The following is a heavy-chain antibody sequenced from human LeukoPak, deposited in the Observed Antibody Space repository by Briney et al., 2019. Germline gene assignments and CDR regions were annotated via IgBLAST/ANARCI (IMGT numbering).Heavy chain of an antibody. D-gene: IGHD2-2*03. Sequence: PGGSLRLSCAASGFAFGSYWMSWVRQAPGKGLEWVANIKQDGSEKYYVDSVKGRSTISRDNAKNSLYLQMNSLRAEDTAVYYCARIGDGYCISTSCRGAFDIWGQGTVVTVSS. V-gene: IGHV3-7*01. CDR1: GFAFGSYW. J-gene: IGHJ3*02. CDR3: ARIGDGYCISTSCRGAFDI. CDR2: IKQDGSEK.